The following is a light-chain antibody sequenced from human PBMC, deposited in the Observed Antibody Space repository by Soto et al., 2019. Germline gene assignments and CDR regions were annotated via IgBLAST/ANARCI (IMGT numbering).Light chain of an antibody. CDR2: EVS. Sequence: QSVLTQPASVSGSPGESITISCTGTSSDVGGYNYVSWYQQPPGKAPKLMIYEVSNRPSGVSNRFSGSKSGNTASLTISGLQAEDEADYYCSSYTSSSTVVFGGGTNVTVL. J-gene: IGLJ2*01. CDR3: SSYTSSSTVV. CDR1: SSDVGGYNY. V-gene: IGLV2-14*01.